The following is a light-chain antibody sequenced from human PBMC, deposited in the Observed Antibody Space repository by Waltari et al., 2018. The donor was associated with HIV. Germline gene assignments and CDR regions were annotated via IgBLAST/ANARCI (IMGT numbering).Light chain of an antibody. J-gene: IGKJ5*01. Sequence: IVMTQSPPTLAVYPGQTASISCTASQCLMHQNKELYLDWYVQKPGQAPQLLIYWTSDQAAGVPHRISGTGTGTEFTLKIDTVEATDVGTYYCMQSLQTPLSFGQGTRLEIK. CDR3: MQSLQTPLS. CDR2: WTS. V-gene: IGKV2-28*01. CDR1: QCLMHQNKELY.